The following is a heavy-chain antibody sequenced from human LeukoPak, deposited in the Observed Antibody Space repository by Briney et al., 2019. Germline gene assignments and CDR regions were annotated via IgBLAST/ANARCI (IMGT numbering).Heavy chain of an antibody. V-gene: IGHV1-46*01. Sequence: ASVTVSCKASGYTFTSYYIHWVRQAPGQGLERMGIINPSGGSTSYAQKFQGRVTMTRDMSTNTVYMELSSLRSEDTAVYYCARESSAVAAGHYWGQGTLVTVSS. CDR1: GYTFTSYY. J-gene: IGHJ4*02. D-gene: IGHD6-19*01. CDR2: INPSGGST. CDR3: ARESSAVAAGHY.